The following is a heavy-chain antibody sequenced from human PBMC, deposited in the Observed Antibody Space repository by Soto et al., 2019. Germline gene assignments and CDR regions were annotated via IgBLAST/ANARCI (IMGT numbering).Heavy chain of an antibody. D-gene: IGHD3-22*01. V-gene: IGHV1-69*06. Sequence: QVELVQSGAEVKKPGSSVKVSCQASEDTFRNYAISWVRQAPGQGLEWMGGIIPIVGTANYPQKFQGRVTITEYTSANTVYLELSSLRSEDTAVYYCASTKYDSSAYYYWYLGLWGRGTLVTVSS. CDR2: IIPIVGTA. CDR3: ASTKYDSSAYYYWYLGL. J-gene: IGHJ2*01. CDR1: EDTFRNYA.